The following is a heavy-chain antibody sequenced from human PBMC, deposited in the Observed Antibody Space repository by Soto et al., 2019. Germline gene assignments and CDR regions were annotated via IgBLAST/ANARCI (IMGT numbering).Heavy chain of an antibody. Sequence: SETLSLTCTVSGGSITTGGYYWSWIRQLPGKGLEWIGHRYYSESTYYNPSLKSRVSISLDTSKNQFSLKLSFVTAADTAMYYCARTKCSGGSCYSWSLDYWGQGTPVTAS. CDR1: GGSITTGGYY. V-gene: IGHV4-31*03. J-gene: IGHJ4*02. CDR2: RYYSEST. D-gene: IGHD2-15*01. CDR3: ARTKCSGGSCYSWSLDY.